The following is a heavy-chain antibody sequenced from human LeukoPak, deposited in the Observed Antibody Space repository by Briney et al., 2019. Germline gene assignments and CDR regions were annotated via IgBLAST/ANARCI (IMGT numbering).Heavy chain of an antibody. Sequence: GGSLRLSCAASGFSFSKYGMHWVRQAPGKGLEWVAVISDDANNEEYADSVKGRFTLSRDNSENTVYLRMNSLRAEDTAVYYCAKSGRATGYSSFDSWGQGTLVTVSS. V-gene: IGHV3-30*18. J-gene: IGHJ4*02. D-gene: IGHD3-9*01. CDR3: AKSGRATGYSSFDS. CDR1: GFSFSKYG. CDR2: ISDDANNE.